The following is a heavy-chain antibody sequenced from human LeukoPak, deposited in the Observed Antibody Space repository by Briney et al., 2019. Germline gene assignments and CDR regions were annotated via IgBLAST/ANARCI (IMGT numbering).Heavy chain of an antibody. V-gene: IGHV3-30*02. CDR2: IRYDGSIK. CDR3: AKPSGSGFDY. CDR1: GFTFSNFG. D-gene: IGHD1-26*01. J-gene: IGHJ4*02. Sequence: QAGGSLRLSRAASGFTFSNFGMHWVRQAPGKGLEWVSFIRYDGSIKYYVDSVKGRFAISRDNSKNMVFLQMNSLRAEDTAVYYCAKPSGSGFDYWGQGTLVTVSS.